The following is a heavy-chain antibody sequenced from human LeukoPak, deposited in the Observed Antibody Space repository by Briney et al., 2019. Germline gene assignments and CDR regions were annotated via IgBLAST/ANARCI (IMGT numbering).Heavy chain of an antibody. CDR3: AKGGDGYNYYFDY. Sequence: GGSLRLSCAASGFTFGSYAMSWVRQAPGKGLEWVSGISGSGGSIRYADSVKGRFIISRDNSKNTLYLQMNSLRAEDTAVYYCAKGGDGYNYYFDYWGQETLVTVSS. CDR1: GFTFGSYA. D-gene: IGHD5-24*01. CDR2: ISGSGGSI. J-gene: IGHJ4*02. V-gene: IGHV3-23*01.